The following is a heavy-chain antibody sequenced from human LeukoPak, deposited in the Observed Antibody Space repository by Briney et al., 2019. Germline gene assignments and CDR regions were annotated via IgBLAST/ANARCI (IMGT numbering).Heavy chain of an antibody. V-gene: IGHV3-30*18. CDR2: ISYDGSNK. Sequence: PGGSLRLSCAASGFTFSNYGMHWVRQAPGKGLEWLAVISYDGSNKYYADSVKGRFTVSRDNSKNTLYLQMNSLRAEDTAVYYCAKRNLGNIDYWGQGTLVTVPS. CDR1: GFTFSNYG. CDR3: AKRNLGNIDY. D-gene: IGHD3-16*01. J-gene: IGHJ4*02.